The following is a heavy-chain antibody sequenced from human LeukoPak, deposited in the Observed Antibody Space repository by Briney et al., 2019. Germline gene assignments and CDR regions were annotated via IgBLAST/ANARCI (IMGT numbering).Heavy chain of an antibody. J-gene: IGHJ3*01. D-gene: IGHD3-10*01. V-gene: IGHV5-51*01. CDR2: IYPVESRR. CDR1: GASSIGYC. Sequence: GGSLKISSKVSGASSIGYCIGGAGQIPGKGLNWMGIIYPVESRRTYSPSFQAQVTISVDKSINTAYLQWSSLQASRLAVYQRGMRGDRVPLQRGVLDVWGQGTMVTVST. CDR3: GMRGDRVPLQRGVLDV.